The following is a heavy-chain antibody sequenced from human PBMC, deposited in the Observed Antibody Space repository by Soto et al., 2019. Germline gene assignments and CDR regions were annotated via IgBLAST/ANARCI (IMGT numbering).Heavy chain of an antibody. Sequence: GASVNVSCKSSGYTFTSYCFSWVRQAPGQGLECMGWISAYSGNTNYAQKLQGRVTMTTDTSTSTAYMELRSLRSDDTAVYYCARSVGLRHAMDVWGQGTTVTVSS. J-gene: IGHJ6*02. CDR1: GYTFTSYC. D-gene: IGHD4-17*01. CDR2: ISAYSGNT. CDR3: ARSVGLRHAMDV. V-gene: IGHV1-18*04.